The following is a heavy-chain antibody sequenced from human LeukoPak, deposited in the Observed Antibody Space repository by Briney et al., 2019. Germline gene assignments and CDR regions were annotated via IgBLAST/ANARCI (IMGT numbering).Heavy chain of an antibody. CDR3: ASYTIFGVVIKGYFDY. Sequence: SVKVSCKASGGTFSSYAISWVRQAPGQGLEWMGGIIPIFGTANYAQKFQGGVTITADEPTSTAYMELSSLRSEDTAVYYCASYTIFGVVIKGYFDYWGQGTLVTVSS. CDR2: IIPIFGTA. V-gene: IGHV1-69*13. CDR1: GGTFSSYA. J-gene: IGHJ4*02. D-gene: IGHD3-3*01.